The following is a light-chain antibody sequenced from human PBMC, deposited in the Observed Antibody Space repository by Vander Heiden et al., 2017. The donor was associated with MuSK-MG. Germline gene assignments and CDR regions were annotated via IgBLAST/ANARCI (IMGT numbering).Light chain of an antibody. CDR3: SSYTNSSTLNYV. J-gene: IGLJ1*01. CDR2: EVS. Sequence: QSALTQPHSVAGSPGQPGTNSCTGTSSAVGSVSRVSWSQQPAGTAPNRMIYEVSNRPSGVPDRFSGSKSGNTASLIISGLQAEDEADYYCSSYTNSSTLNYVFGTGTKVTVL. CDR1: SSAVGSVSR. V-gene: IGLV2-18*02.